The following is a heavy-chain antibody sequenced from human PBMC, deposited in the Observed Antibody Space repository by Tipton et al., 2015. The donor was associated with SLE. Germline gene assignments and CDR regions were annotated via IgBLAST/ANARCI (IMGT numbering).Heavy chain of an antibody. D-gene: IGHD6-13*01. J-gene: IGHJ4*02. Sequence: TLSLTCTVSGYSISSGYYWGWIRQPPGKGLEWIGEINHSGSTNYNPSLKSRVTISVDTSKNQFSLKLSSVTAADTAVYYCARFKRLGYSSSWPYFDYWGQGTLVTVSS. CDR3: ARFKRLGYSSSWPYFDY. CDR2: INHSGST. CDR1: GYSISSGYY. V-gene: IGHV4-38-2*02.